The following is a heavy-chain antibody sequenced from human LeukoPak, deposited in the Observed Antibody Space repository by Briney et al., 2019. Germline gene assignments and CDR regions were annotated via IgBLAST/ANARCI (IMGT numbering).Heavy chain of an antibody. CDR2: ISGSGGST. D-gene: IGHD1-26*01. Sequence: PGGSLRLSCAASGFTFSSYAMSWVRQAPGKGLEWVSAISGSGGSTYYADSVKGRFTISRDNSKNTLYLQMNSLRAEDTAVYYCARDGILIVGATSGPPDYWGQGTLVTVSS. V-gene: IGHV3-23*01. J-gene: IGHJ4*02. CDR3: ARDGILIVGATSGPPDY. CDR1: GFTFSSYA.